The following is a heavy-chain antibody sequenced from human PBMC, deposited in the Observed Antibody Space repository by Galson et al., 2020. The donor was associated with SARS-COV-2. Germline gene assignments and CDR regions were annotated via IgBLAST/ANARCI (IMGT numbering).Heavy chain of an antibody. CDR3: AKNLVFGVVISAFDY. CDR1: GFTFSSYG. Sequence: QLGESLKISCAASGFTFSSYGMHWVRQAPGKGLEWVAVISYDGSNKYYADSVKGRFTISRDNSKNTLYLQMNSLRAEDTAVYYCAKNLVFGVVISAFDYWGQGTLVTVSS. CDR2: ISYDGSNK. V-gene: IGHV3-30*18. J-gene: IGHJ4*02. D-gene: IGHD3-3*01.